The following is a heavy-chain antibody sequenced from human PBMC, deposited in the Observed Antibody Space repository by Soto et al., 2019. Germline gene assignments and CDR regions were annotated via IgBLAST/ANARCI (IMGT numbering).Heavy chain of an antibody. Sequence: ASVKVSCKTSGYAFAGQDIHWVGQAPGQGLEWMGWIDPDTGTTDSIQKFRGRIALTRDTSISTAYMELASLTSDDTAVYYCARDLMRTTESFDYWGQGTVVTVSS. J-gene: IGHJ4*02. CDR3: ARDLMRTTESFDY. D-gene: IGHD4-4*01. V-gene: IGHV1-2*02. CDR2: IDPDTGTT. CDR1: GYAFAGQD.